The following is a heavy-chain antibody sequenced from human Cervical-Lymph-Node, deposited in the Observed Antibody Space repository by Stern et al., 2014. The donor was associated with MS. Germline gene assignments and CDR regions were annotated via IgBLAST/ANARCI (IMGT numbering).Heavy chain of an antibody. Sequence: QVQLVESGSELKKPGASVNVSCTAAGYIFTSYAMNWVRPGLGQWLVWVGLINTPTGNPTDGHCFTGQFRVSLDTSVSKAFLQINSLKAEDTAVYYCARGSDGAAMPYWGQGSLVIVSS. CDR2: INTPTGNP. V-gene: IGHV7-4-1*02. D-gene: IGHD3-16*01. J-gene: IGHJ4*02. CDR3: ARGSDGAAMPY. CDR1: GYIFTSYA.